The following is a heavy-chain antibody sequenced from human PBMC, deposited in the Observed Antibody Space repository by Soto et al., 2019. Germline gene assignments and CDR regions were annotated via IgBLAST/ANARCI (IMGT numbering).Heavy chain of an antibody. CDR1: GFTFSSYS. CDR3: ARGRNYYYYMDV. CDR2: ISSSSSYI. J-gene: IGHJ6*03. V-gene: IGHV3-21*01. Sequence: GGSLRLSCAASGFTFSSYSMNWVRQAPGKGLEWVSSISSSSSYIYYADSVKGRFTISRDNAKNSLYLQMNSLGAEDTAVYYCARGRNYYYYMDVWGKGTTVTVSS.